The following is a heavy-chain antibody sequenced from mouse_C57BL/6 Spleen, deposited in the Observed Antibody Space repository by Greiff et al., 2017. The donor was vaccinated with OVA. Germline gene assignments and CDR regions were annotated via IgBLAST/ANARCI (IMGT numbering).Heavy chain of an antibody. CDR2: IDPSDSYT. V-gene: IGHV1-50*01. CDR3: ARTYSNYLDY. Sequence: QVQLQQPGAELVKPGASVKLSCKASGYTFTSYWMQWVKQRPGQGLEWIGEIDPSDSYTNYNQKFKGKATLTVDTSSSTAYMQLSSLTSEDSAVYYCARTYSNYLDYWGKGTTLTVSS. D-gene: IGHD2-5*01. CDR1: GYTFTSYW. J-gene: IGHJ2*01.